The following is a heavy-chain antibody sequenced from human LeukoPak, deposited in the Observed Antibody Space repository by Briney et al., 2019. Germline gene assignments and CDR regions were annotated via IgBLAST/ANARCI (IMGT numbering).Heavy chain of an antibody. CDR3: ARNGISGYYYMDV. V-gene: IGHV5-51*01. J-gene: IGHJ6*03. CDR1: GYSFTSYW. CDR2: IYPGDSDT. Sequence: GASLKISCQGSGYSFTSYWIGWVRQLPGKGLEWMGIIYPGDSDTRYSPFFQGQVTISADKSISTAYLQWSSLKASDTAMYYCARNGISGYYYMDVWGKGTTVTVSS. D-gene: IGHD3-10*01.